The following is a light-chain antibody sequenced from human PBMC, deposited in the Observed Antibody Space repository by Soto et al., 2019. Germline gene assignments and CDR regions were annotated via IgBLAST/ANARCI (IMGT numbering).Light chain of an antibody. CDR1: SSDVGSYNL. Sequence: QSVLTQPASVSGSSGQSITISCTGSSSDVGSYNLVSWYQQHPGKAPKLKIYERSKRPSGVSNRFSGSKSGKTSSLTISGLQAEDEADYHCSSYAGGGSYVSGHGTKVTVL. J-gene: IGLJ1*01. V-gene: IGLV2-23*01. CDR3: SSYAGGGSYV. CDR2: ERS.